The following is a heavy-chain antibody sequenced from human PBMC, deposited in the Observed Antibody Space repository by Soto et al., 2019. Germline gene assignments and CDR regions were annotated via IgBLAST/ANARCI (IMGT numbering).Heavy chain of an antibody. CDR3: AREGSGYNF. Sequence: AAVKVSCNASARSFSNFGISWVPQAPGQGLEWMGGIVPVFGRPNYAQRFRGRLTITADESTSTGYMELISLRSDDTAVYYCAREGSGYNFWGQGTQVTVSS. D-gene: IGHD5-12*01. V-gene: IGHV1-69*13. CDR1: ARSFSNFG. CDR2: IVPVFGRP. J-gene: IGHJ4*02.